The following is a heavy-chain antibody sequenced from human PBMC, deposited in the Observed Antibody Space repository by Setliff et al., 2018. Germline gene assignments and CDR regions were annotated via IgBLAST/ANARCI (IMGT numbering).Heavy chain of an antibody. Sequence: ASVKVSCKASGYTFTSHYMHWVRQAPGLGLEWVGTINPSSGRTSCAQKFQGRVTMTRDTSTSTVYMDMSSLRSEDTAVYYCARDVFPYHYEGAFDIWGQGTMVTVSS. CDR1: GYTFTSHY. D-gene: IGHD3-22*01. CDR2: INPSSGRT. V-gene: IGHV1-46*01. J-gene: IGHJ3*02. CDR3: ARDVFPYHYEGAFDI.